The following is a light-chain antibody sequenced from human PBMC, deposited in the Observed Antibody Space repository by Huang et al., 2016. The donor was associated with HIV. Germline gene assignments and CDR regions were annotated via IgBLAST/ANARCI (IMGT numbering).Light chain of an antibody. Sequence: EIVLTQSPGTLSLSPGERTTLSCRASQSVSSGYLAWYQQKPGQAPRLLIYGASTRATGIPGRFRGSGSGRDFTLTISRLQPEDFAVYYCQQYGSSPATFGQGTKV. CDR3: QQYGSSPAT. V-gene: IGKV3-20*01. J-gene: IGKJ1*01. CDR2: GAS. CDR1: QSVSSGY.